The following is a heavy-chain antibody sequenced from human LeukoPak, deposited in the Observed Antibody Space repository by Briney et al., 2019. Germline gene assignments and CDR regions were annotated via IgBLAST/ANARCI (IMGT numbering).Heavy chain of an antibody. J-gene: IGHJ4*02. CDR2: ISSSGSST. CDR3: EKARGPYYGSGSYDN. CDR1: RFTFSNYA. Sequence: GGSLRLSCAASRFTFSNYAMSWVRQAPGKGLEWVSTISSSGSSTYYADSVKGGFTISRDNSKNTLYLEMSSLRAEDTAVYYCEKARGPYYGSGSYDNWGQGTLVTVSS. V-gene: IGHV3-23*01. D-gene: IGHD3-10*01.